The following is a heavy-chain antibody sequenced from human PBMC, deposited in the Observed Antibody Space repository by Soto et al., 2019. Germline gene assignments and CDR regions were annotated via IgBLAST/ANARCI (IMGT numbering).Heavy chain of an antibody. J-gene: IGHJ4*02. V-gene: IGHV4-30-2*01. CDR3: ARGGYSGYDRFEY. CDR2: INHNGIT. D-gene: IGHD5-12*01. Sequence: SETLSLTCAVSGGSISSGGYSWTWIRQPPGKGLEWIGYINHNGITYYNPSLKSRVTISVDSSKNQFSLKLSSVTAADTAVYYCARGGYSGYDRFEYWGQGTLVTVSS. CDR1: GGSISSGGYS.